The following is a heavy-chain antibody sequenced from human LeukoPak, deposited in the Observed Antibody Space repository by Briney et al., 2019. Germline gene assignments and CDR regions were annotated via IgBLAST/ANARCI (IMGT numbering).Heavy chain of an antibody. J-gene: IGHJ4*02. CDR2: IWYDGSNK. CDR1: GFTFSSYG. V-gene: IGHV3-33*01. CDR3: ARDLPAAAGTLDY. D-gene: IGHD6-13*01. Sequence: GGSLRLSCAASGFTFSSYGMHWVRQAPGKGLGWVAVIWYDGSNKYYADSVKGRFTISRDNSKNTLYLQMNSLRAEDTAVYYCARDLPAAAGTLDYWGQGTLVTVSS.